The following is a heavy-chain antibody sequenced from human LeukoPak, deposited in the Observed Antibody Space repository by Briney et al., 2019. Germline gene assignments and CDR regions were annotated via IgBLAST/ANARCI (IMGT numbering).Heavy chain of an antibody. J-gene: IGHJ5*02. D-gene: IGHD2-21*01. Sequence: ASVKVSCKASGYTFTSYDINWVRQATGQGLEWMGWMNPNSGNTGYAQKLQGRVTITRNTSISTAYLELCSLRSEDTAVYYCARDSWVPSNWFDPWGQGTLVTVSS. V-gene: IGHV1-8*03. CDR1: GYTFTSYD. CDR2: MNPNSGNT. CDR3: ARDSWVPSNWFDP.